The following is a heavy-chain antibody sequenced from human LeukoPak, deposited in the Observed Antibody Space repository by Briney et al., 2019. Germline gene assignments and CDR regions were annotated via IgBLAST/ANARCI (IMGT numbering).Heavy chain of an antibody. Sequence: GGSLRLSCAASGFTFRSNAMHWVRQAPGKGLERVSSIRSNGDNTYYADSVKGRFTISRDNSKNTLYLQMNRLRVEDTAIYYCAKGEELGDGVFDSWGKGTRVTVS. J-gene: IGHJ4*02. D-gene: IGHD7-27*01. V-gene: IGHV3-23*01. CDR3: AKGEELGDGVFDS. CDR1: GFTFRSNA. CDR2: IRSNGDNT.